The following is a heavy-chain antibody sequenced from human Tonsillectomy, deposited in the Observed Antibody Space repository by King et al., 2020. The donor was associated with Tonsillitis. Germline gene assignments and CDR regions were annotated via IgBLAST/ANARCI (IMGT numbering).Heavy chain of an antibody. Sequence: VQLQESGPGLVKPSQTLSLTCTVSGGSISSGGYYWSWIRQHPGKGLEWIGYIDYSGSTYYNPSLKSRVIISVDTSKNQFSLKLSSVTAADTAVYYCAGESYYYYGLDVWGQGTTATVSS. CDR3: AGESYYYYGLDV. CDR1: GGSISSGGYY. V-gene: IGHV4-31*03. J-gene: IGHJ6*02. CDR2: IDYSGST.